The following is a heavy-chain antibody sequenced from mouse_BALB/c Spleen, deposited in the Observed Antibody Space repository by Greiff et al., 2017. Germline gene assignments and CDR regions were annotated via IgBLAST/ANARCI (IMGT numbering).Heavy chain of an antibody. CDR1: GFTFSSYA. V-gene: IGHV5-6-5*01. D-gene: IGHD2-4*01. CDR3: ARGRVYYDYDERDY. CDR2: ISSGGST. J-gene: IGHJ4*01. Sequence: EVKLMESGGGLVKPGGSLKLSCAASGFTFSSYAMSWVRQTPEKRLEWVASISSGGSTYYPDSVKGRFTISRDNARNILYLQMSSLRSEDTAMYYCARGRVYYDYDERDYWGQGTSVTVSS.